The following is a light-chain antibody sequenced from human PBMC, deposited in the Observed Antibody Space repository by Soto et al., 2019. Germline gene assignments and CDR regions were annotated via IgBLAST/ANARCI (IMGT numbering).Light chain of an antibody. CDR2: AAS. CDR3: QQSYSTPIT. J-gene: IGKJ5*01. CDR1: QSISSY. Sequence: IQTTQSPSSVSASVGDRVTITCRASQSISSYLNWYQQKPGNAPKVLIYAASNLQTGVPSRFSGSGSGTDFTLTINSLQPEDFATYSCQQSYSTPITFGQGTRLEIK. V-gene: IGKV1-39*01.